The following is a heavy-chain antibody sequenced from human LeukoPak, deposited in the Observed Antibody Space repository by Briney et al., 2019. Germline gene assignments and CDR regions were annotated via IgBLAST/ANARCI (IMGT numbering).Heavy chain of an antibody. CDR3: ARAVVVVPAAKWFDP. CDR2: IYHSGST. V-gene: IGHV4-4*02. D-gene: IGHD2-2*01. CDR1: GGSISSSNW. Sequence: SETLSLTCAVSGGSISSSNWWSWVRQPPGKGLEWIGEIYHSGSTNYNPSLKSRVTISVETSKNQFSLKLSSVTAADTAVYYCARAVVVVPAAKWFDPWGQGTLVTVSS. J-gene: IGHJ5*02.